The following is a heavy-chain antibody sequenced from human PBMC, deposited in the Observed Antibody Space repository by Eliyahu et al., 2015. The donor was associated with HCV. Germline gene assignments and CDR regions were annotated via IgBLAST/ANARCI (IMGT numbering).Heavy chain of an antibody. D-gene: IGHD6-13*01. V-gene: IGHV3-23*01. Sequence: EVQLLESGGGLVQPGGSLRLSCAASGFTFSSYGXSWVRQAPGKGLEWVSAMSGGGGATYYADSVKGRFTVSKDSSKNTRYLQMNSLRAEDTAVYYCAKVGSSWPYYFDSWGQGTLVTVSS. CDR2: MSGGGGAT. J-gene: IGHJ4*02. CDR1: GFTFSSYG. CDR3: AKVGSSWPYYFDS.